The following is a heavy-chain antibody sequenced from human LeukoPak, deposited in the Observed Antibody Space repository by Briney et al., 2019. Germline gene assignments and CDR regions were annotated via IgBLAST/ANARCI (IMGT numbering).Heavy chain of an antibody. CDR1: GFTFRGYW. CDR3: TRGDSSSKIDY. J-gene: IGHJ4*02. CDR2: IKEDGREK. Sequence: PGGSLRLSCAASGFTFRGYWMSWARQAPGKGLEWVANIKEDGREKYYVDSVKGRFTISRDNTKNSLNLQMDRLRVEDTAVYYCTRGDSSSKIDYWGQGTLVTVSS. V-gene: IGHV3-7*01. D-gene: IGHD6-6*01.